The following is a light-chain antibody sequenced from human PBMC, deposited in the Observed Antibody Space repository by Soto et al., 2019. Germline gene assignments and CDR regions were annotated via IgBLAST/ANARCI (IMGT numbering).Light chain of an antibody. J-gene: IGKJ5*01. CDR2: DAS. CDR3: QQYNSYPIT. V-gene: IGKV1-5*01. CDR1: QSISSW. Sequence: DIHMTQSPSTLSASVGGRVTIAGRASQSISSWLAWYQQKPGKAPKLLIYDASSLESGVPSRFSGSGSGTEFTLTISSLQHDDFATYYCQQYNSYPITFGQGTRLEIK.